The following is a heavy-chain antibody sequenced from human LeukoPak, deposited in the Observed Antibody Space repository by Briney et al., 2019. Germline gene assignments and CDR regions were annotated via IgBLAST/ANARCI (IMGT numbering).Heavy chain of an antibody. J-gene: IGHJ4*02. CDR1: GFTFSSYG. D-gene: IGHD3-10*01. Sequence: GGSLRLSCAASGFTFSSYGMHWVRQAPGKGLEWVAVISYDGSNKYFADSVKGRFTISRDNSKNTLYLQMNSLRAEDTAVYYCAKDRTGRGFGDLFDYWGQGTLVTVSS. V-gene: IGHV3-30*18. CDR3: AKDRTGRGFGDLFDY. CDR2: ISYDGSNK.